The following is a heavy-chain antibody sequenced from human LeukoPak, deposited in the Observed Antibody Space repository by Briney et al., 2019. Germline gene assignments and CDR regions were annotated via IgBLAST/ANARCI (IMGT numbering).Heavy chain of an antibody. V-gene: IGHV3-23*01. D-gene: IGHD1-14*01. CDR1: GFTFRSYG. J-gene: IGHJ4*02. CDR3: ATSPDLEASGTLYYLDY. Sequence: GGSLRLSCAGSGFTFRSYGMSWVRQAPGKGLEWVSSISGYGDYTYNADSVQGRFTISRDNSKNTLYLQMNSLRAEDAAIYYCATSPDLEASGTLYYLDYWGQGTLVTVSS. CDR2: ISGYGDYT.